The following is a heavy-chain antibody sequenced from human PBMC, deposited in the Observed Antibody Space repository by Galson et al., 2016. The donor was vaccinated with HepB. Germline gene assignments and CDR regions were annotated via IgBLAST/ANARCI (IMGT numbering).Heavy chain of an antibody. J-gene: IGHJ4*02. CDR2: ISTRGSTI. D-gene: IGHD3/OR15-3a*01. Sequence: SLRLSCATSGFTFSGSSMNWVRQVPGKGLEWVAYISTRGSTIYYADSVEGRFTISSDNAISSLYLQMNSLRADDTAVSFCARSIYGLIWSEGYFDYWGQGTRVTVSS. CDR3: ARSIYGLIWSEGYFDY. CDR1: GFTFSGSS. V-gene: IGHV3-48*04.